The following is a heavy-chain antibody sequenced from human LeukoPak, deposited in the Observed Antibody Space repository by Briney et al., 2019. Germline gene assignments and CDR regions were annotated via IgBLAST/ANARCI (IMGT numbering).Heavy chain of an antibody. Sequence: GESLKISCKGSGYTFTNYWIGWVRQMPGKGLEWMGIIWPSDSDTRYSPSFQGQVTISADKSISTAYLQWSSLKASDTAIYFCARRISGYYIDYWGQGTLVSVSS. D-gene: IGHD1-26*01. CDR3: ARRISGYYIDY. CDR2: IWPSDSDT. J-gene: IGHJ4*02. V-gene: IGHV5-51*01. CDR1: GYTFTNYW.